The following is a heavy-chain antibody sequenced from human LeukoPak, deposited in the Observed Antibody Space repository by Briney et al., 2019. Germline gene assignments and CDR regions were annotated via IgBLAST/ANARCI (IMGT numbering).Heavy chain of an antibody. CDR1: GGTFSSYA. Sequence: GASVKVSCKASGGTFSSYAIRWVRQAPGQGLEWMGRIIPILGIANYAQKFQGRVTITADKSTSAAYMELSSLRSEDTAVYYCARTYYYDSSGYRSPYYYYGMDVWGQGTTVTVSS. CDR3: ARTYYYDSSGYRSPYYYYGMDV. CDR2: IIPILGIA. D-gene: IGHD3-22*01. V-gene: IGHV1-69*04. J-gene: IGHJ6*02.